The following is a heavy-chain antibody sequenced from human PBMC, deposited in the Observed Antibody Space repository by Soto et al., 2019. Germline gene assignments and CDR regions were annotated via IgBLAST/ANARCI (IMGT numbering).Heavy chain of an antibody. CDR3: AREYCSRTRCFGVDY. V-gene: IGHV1-18*04. CDR1: GDIFPSYG. CDR2: ISAYNTNT. J-gene: IGHJ4*02. Sequence: QVQLVQSGAEVTKPGASVRVSCKASGDIFPSYGISWVRQAPGQGLEWMGWISAYNTNTKYAQEFQGRVTMTTDTSTSTAFMDLRSLRSDDTAVYYCAREYCSRTRCFGVDYWGQGTLVTVSS. D-gene: IGHD2-2*01.